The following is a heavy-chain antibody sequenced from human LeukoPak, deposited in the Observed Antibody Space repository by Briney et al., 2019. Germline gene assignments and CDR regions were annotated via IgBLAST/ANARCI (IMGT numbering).Heavy chain of an antibody. V-gene: IGHV3-48*01. J-gene: IGHJ6*03. CDR1: GFTFSTYT. CDR3: ARFAAGGYYYYYMDV. Sequence: GSLRLSCATSGFTFSTYTMNWVRQPPGKGLEWVSNIGTSSSTTYYADSVKGRFTISRDNAKNSLYLQMNSLRADDTAVYYCARFAAGGYYYYYMDVWGKGTTVTVSS. D-gene: IGHD3-10*01. CDR2: IGTSSSTT.